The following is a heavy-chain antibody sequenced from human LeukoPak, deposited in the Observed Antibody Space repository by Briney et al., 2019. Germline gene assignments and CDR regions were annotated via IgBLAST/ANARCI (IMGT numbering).Heavy chain of an antibody. CDR1: DGSLINYY. D-gene: IGHD2-2*01. CDR2: ISHGGIT. J-gene: IGHJ4*02. Sequence: SETLSLTCGVYDGSLINYYCHWIRQAPGKGLEWIGEISHGGITKHNPSLKRPVTMSQDTSQRQFSLKMNSMTAADTGVYYCGIFMDVVPGSMSWGLGTLVTVSS. CDR3: GIFMDVVPGSMS. V-gene: IGHV4-34*01.